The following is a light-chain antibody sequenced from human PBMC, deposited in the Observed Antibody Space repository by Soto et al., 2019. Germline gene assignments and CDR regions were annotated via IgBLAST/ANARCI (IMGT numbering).Light chain of an antibody. CDR3: QQYQNPPT. CDR1: QTITGRS. CDR2: SIS. Sequence: IVLTQSPATLSLSPGERATLSCRASQTITGRSLAWYQQKPGQAPRLLVTSISNRATGIPDRFSGSGSGADFTLTLSRLEPDDFDVYYCQQYQNPPTCGQGPNADI. V-gene: IGKV3-20*01. J-gene: IGKJ1*01.